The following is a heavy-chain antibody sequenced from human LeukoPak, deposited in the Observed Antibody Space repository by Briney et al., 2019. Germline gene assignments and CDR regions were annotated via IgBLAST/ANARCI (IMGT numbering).Heavy chain of an antibody. CDR3: ARHDDVPLIRNGFNY. V-gene: IGHV4-59*08. J-gene: IGHJ4*02. CDR2: ISYGGNT. CDR1: GDSTSGYY. D-gene: IGHD2-2*01. Sequence: PSETLSLTCTVSGDSTSGYYWGWIRQPPGRGLEWIGYISYGGNTNYNPSLGGRVTISLDTPKNQFSLKVRSVTATDTAIYYCARHDDVPLIRNGFNYWGQGTLVTVSS.